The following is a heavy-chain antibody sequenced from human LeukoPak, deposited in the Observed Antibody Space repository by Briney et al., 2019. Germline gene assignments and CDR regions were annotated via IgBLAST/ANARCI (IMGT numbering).Heavy chain of an antibody. Sequence: GESLKISCKGSGYSFTSYWIGWVRQMPGKGREWMGIIYPGDSDTRYSPSFQGQVTISADKSISTAYLQWSSLKASDTAMYYCARRLRPYDSSGYYYPDWGQGTLVTVSS. CDR1: GYSFTSYW. D-gene: IGHD3-22*01. V-gene: IGHV5-51*01. CDR2: IYPGDSDT. CDR3: ARRLRPYDSSGYYYPD. J-gene: IGHJ4*02.